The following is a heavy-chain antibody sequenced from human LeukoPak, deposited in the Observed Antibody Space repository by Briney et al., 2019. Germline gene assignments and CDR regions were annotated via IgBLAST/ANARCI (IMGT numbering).Heavy chain of an antibody. D-gene: IGHD2-15*01. J-gene: IGHJ4*02. Sequence: GGSLRLSCAASGFTFSSYAMRWVRQAPGKGLEWVSGISGSGGSTYYADSVKGRFTSTRDNSKNTLYLQMNSLRAEDTAVYYCAAHCSGGRCFDYSGQGTLVTASS. CDR1: GFTFSSYA. V-gene: IGHV3-23*01. CDR2: ISGSGGST. CDR3: AAHCSGGRCFDY.